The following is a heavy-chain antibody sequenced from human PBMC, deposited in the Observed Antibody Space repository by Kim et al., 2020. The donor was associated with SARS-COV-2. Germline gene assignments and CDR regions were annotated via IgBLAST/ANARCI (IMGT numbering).Heavy chain of an antibody. Sequence: SVKVSCKASGGTFSSYAISWVRQAPGQGLEWMGGIIPIFGTANYAQKFQGRVTITADESTSTAYMELSSLRSEDTAVYYCARGEYNWNDATPQDFDYWGQGTLVTVSS. V-gene: IGHV1-69*13. CDR3: ARGEYNWNDATPQDFDY. CDR2: IIPIFGTA. D-gene: IGHD1-1*01. CDR1: GGTFSSYA. J-gene: IGHJ4*02.